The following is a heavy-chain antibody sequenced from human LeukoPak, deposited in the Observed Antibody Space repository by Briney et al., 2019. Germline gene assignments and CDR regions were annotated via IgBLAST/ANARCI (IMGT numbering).Heavy chain of an antibody. CDR1: GFTFSSYG. D-gene: IGHD2-2*01. V-gene: IGHV3-30*03. J-gene: IGHJ3*02. CDR2: ISYDGSNK. Sequence: GGSLRLSCAASGFTFSSYGMHWVRQAPGKGLEWVAVISYDGSNKYYADSVKGRFTISRDNSKNTLYLQMNSLRAEDTAVYYCATHCSSISCSLATFDIWGQGTMVTVSS. CDR3: ATHCSSISCSLATFDI.